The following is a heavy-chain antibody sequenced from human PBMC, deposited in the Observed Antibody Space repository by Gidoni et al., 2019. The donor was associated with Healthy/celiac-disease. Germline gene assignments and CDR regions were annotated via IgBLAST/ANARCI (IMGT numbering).Heavy chain of an antibody. D-gene: IGHD3-3*01. V-gene: IGHV4-34*01. CDR2: INHSGST. CDR1: GGSFSGYY. Sequence: QVQLQPWGAGLLKPSETLSLPCAVYGGSFSGYYCSWIRHPPGKGLEWIGEINHSGSTNYNPSLKSRVTISVDTSKNQFSLKLSSVTAADTAVYYCARGVTFIWSGYYIVGYYFDYWGQGTLVTVSS. CDR3: ARGVTFIWSGYYIVGYYFDY. J-gene: IGHJ4*02.